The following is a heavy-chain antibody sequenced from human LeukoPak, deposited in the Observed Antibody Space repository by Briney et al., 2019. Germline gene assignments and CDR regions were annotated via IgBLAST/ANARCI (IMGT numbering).Heavy chain of an antibody. CDR2: LYPGDSDT. J-gene: IGHJ4*02. V-gene: IGHV5-51*01. Sequence: GQSLKISCKGSGTSFGSHWIAWVRQMPGKGLDWMGMLYPGDSDTRYGPSFQGQVTISADKYINTAYLQWNTLKASDTGRYYCARLLSLGRGVDYWGPGTLVTVSS. CDR3: ARLLSLGRGVDY. D-gene: IGHD2/OR15-2a*01. CDR1: GTSFGSHW.